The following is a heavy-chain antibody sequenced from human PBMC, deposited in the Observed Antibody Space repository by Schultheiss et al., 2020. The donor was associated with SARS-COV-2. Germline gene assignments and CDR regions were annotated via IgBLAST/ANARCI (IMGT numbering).Heavy chain of an antibody. V-gene: IGHV3-33*01. CDR3: ARDYGFGEFNYYGMDV. D-gene: IGHD3-10*01. J-gene: IGHJ6*02. CDR2: IWYDGSNE. Sequence: GGSLRLSCAASGFTFSSYGMHWVRQAPGKGLEWVAVIWYDGSNEYYADSVKGRFTISRDNSKNTLYLQMNSLRAEDTAVYYCARDYGFGEFNYYGMDVWGQGTTVTVSS. CDR1: GFTFSSYG.